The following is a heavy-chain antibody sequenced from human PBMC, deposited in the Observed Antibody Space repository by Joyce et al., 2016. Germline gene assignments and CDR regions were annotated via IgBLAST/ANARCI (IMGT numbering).Heavy chain of an antibody. CDR1: GYYFHVSNYH. CDR3: ARNFTGIFGATLGSFDY. CDR2: VSYGGAT. Sequence: QLQLQESGPGLVKPSETLSLTCSVPGYYFHVSNYHWAWIRQSPEKGLGWIGIVSYGGATHSDASRGCRGTISVDRSKNQFSLRLAAVTAADTAVYHCARNFTGIFGATLGSFDYWGQGILVVVSS. J-gene: IGHJ4*02. D-gene: IGHD3-16*01. V-gene: IGHV4-39*01.